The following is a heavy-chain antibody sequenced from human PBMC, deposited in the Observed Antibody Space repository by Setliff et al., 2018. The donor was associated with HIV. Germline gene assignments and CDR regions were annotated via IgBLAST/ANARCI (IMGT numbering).Heavy chain of an antibody. CDR2: VYSSGST. CDR3: ARGIGLRPFEA. J-gene: IGHJ5*02. Sequence: PSETLSLTCTVSGDSISSGSYYWSWIRQPAGKGLEWIGRVYSSGSTNYNPPLKSRLTISVDTSKRQFSLNLSSVTAADTAVYFCARGIGLRPFEAWGQGTLVTVSS. D-gene: IGHD4-17*01. V-gene: IGHV4-61*02. CDR1: GDSISSGSYY.